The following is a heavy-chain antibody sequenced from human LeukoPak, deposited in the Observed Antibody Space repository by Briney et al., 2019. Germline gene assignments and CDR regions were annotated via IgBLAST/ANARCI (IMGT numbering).Heavy chain of an antibody. D-gene: IGHD6-19*01. CDR3: ARDPNSSGWPSFDY. Sequence: PSETLSLSCTVSGGSISSSSYYWGWVRQPPGKGLEWIGNVFYSGSTHYNPSLKSRVTISIDPSKNQFSLKLSSVTAADTAVYYCARDPNSSGWPSFDYWGQGTLVTVSS. CDR1: GGSISSSSYY. J-gene: IGHJ4*02. V-gene: IGHV4-39*02. CDR2: VFYSGST.